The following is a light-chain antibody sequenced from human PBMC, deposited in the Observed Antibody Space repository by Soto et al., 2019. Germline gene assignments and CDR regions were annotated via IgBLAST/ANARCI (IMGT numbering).Light chain of an antibody. V-gene: IGKV1D-12*01. CDR3: QQAYSFPIT. Sequence: DIQVTQSPASVSASXXDRVXITCLASQDIAGYLAWYQHKPGRTPEXXIHGASRLQSGVPARFSGSGAGTDFTLSSNSLQPEDFATYYCQQAYSFPITFGQGTRLEIK. CDR2: GAS. J-gene: IGKJ5*01. CDR1: QDIAGY.